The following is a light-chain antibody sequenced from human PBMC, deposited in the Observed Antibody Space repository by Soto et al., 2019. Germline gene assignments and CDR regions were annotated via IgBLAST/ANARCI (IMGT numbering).Light chain of an antibody. CDR3: QHHNRFPRT. J-gene: IGKJ1*01. Sequence: DIQLTQSPSFLSASVGDRVTITCRASQDISSYLAWYQQRPGKVPRFLTHSASTLQSGVPSRFSATGSGTTFTLTISSLQPEDIATYYCQHHNRFPRTFGQGTKVEV. CDR1: QDISSY. V-gene: IGKV1-9*01. CDR2: SAS.